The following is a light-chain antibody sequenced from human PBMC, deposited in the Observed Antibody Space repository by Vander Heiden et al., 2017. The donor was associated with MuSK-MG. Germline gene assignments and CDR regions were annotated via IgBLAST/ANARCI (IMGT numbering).Light chain of an antibody. V-gene: IGKV4-1*01. CDR1: QSVLYSSNNKNY. CDR3: LQYYSTPRT. CDR2: WAS. Sequence: DIVMTQSPDSLAVSLGERATINCKSSQSVLYSSNNKNYLAWYQQKPGQPPKLLIYWASTRESGVPDRFSGSGSGTDFTLPISSLQAEDVAVYYCLQYYSTPRTFGQGTKVEIK. J-gene: IGKJ1*01.